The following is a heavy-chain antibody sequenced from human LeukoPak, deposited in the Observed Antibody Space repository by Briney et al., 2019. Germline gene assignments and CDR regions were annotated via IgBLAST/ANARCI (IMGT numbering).Heavy chain of an antibody. V-gene: IGHV1-46*01. D-gene: IGHD3-3*01. CDR2: INPSGGST. CDR1: GYTFTSYY. Sequence: GASVKVSCKASGYTFTSYYMHWVRQAPGQGLEWMGIINPSGGSTNYAQKFQGRVTITADESTSTAYMELSSLRSEDTAVYYCESRLRFLEWLPFYDYWGQGTLVTVSS. J-gene: IGHJ4*02. CDR3: ESRLRFLEWLPFYDY.